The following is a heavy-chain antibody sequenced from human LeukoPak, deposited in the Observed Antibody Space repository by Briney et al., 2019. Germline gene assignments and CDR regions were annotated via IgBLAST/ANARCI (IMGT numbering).Heavy chain of an antibody. CDR1: GGSFSGYY. V-gene: IGHV4-34*01. J-gene: IGHJ3*02. Sequence: SETLSLTCAVYGGSFSGYYWSWIRQPPGKGLEWIGEINHSGSTNYNPSLKSRVTISVDTSKNQFSLKLSSVTAADTAVYYCAIEAFDIWGQGTMVTVSS. CDR2: INHSGST. CDR3: AIEAFDI.